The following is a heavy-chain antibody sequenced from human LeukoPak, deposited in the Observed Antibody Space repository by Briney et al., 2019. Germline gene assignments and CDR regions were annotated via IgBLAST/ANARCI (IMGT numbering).Heavy chain of an antibody. CDR2: INAGNGNT. V-gene: IGHV1-3*01. CDR3: ARDTTIYYGDSQQLDY. CDR1: GYTFTSYA. D-gene: IGHD4-17*01. Sequence: VASVKVSCKASGYTFTSYAMHWVRQAPGQRLEWMGWINAGNGNTKYSQKFRGRVTMTRDTSTSTVYMELSSLRSEDTAEYYCARDTTIYYGDSQQLDYWGQGTLVTVSS. J-gene: IGHJ4*02.